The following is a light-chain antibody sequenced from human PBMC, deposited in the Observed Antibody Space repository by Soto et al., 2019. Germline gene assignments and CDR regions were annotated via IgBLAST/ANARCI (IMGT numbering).Light chain of an antibody. CDR3: QQYGSLSWT. Sequence: DIVLTQSPGTLSLSPGERATLSCRASQSVSSNSLAWYQQRPGQAPRLLIYGASTRATGIPDRFSGSGSGTDFTLTISRLEPEDFAVYYCQQYGSLSWTFGQGTKVEIK. V-gene: IGKV3-20*01. CDR2: GAS. J-gene: IGKJ1*01. CDR1: QSVSSNS.